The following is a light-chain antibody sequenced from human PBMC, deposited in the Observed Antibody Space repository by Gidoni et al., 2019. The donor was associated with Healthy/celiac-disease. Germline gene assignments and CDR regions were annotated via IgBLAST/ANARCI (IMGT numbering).Light chain of an antibody. V-gene: IGLV3-25*03. Sequence: SYELTQPPSVSVSPGQTARITCSGDALPEQYAYWYQQKPGQAPVLVIYKDSERPSGIPERFSGSSSGTTVTLTISGVQAEDEGDYYCQSADSSDTYRVSGGGTKLTVL. CDR2: KDS. CDR3: QSADSSDTYRV. J-gene: IGLJ3*02. CDR1: ALPEQY.